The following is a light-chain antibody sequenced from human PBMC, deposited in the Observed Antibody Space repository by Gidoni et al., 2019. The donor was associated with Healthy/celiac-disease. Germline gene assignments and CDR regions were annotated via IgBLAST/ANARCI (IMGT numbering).Light chain of an antibody. Sequence: DIQMTQSPSSLSASVGDRVTITCRASQSISSYLNWYQQKPGKAPKLLIYAASSLQSGVPSRFSDSGSGTDFTLTISSLQPEDFATYYCQQSYSTPLTTFGGXTKVEIK. CDR1: QSISSY. V-gene: IGKV1-39*01. CDR2: AAS. CDR3: QQSYSTPLTT. J-gene: IGKJ4*01.